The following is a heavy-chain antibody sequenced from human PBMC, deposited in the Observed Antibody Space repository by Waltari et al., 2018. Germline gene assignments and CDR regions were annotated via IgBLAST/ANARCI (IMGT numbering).Heavy chain of an antibody. CDR3: VKDRQIYSGGSYADGFDD. D-gene: IGHD1-26*01. Sequence: EVQLVESGGNVVQPGGSLRRSCAASGFTFASYVMTWVRQAPGRGVEWVSMILGSGGNTVYSDSGKGRFTISRDSSKNTLYLQMNSLRAEDTALYYCVKDRQIYSGGSYADGFDDWGQGTLVTVSS. V-gene: IGHV3-23*04. J-gene: IGHJ4*02. CDR2: ILGSGGNT. CDR1: GFTFASYV.